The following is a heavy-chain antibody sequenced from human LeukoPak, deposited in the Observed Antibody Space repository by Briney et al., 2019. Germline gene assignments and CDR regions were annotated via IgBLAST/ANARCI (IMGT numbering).Heavy chain of an antibody. CDR3: ARDRVDWQQYFQH. D-gene: IGHD3-9*01. Sequence: PGGSLRLSCAASGFTFSSYWMSWVRQAPGKGLEWVSYISSSGSTIYYADSVKGRFTISRDNAKNSLYLQMNSLRAEDTAVYYCARDRVDWQQYFQHLGQGTLVTVSS. J-gene: IGHJ1*01. CDR2: ISSSGSTI. V-gene: IGHV3-48*04. CDR1: GFTFSSYW.